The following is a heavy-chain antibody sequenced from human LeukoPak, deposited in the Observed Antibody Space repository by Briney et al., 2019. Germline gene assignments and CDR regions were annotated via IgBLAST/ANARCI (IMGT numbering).Heavy chain of an antibody. D-gene: IGHD1-26*01. Sequence: SQTLSLTCAISGDSVSSNTAAWIWIRKSPSRGLEWIGRTYHRSKWYKDYAVSVESRITINPDTSKNQFSLQLNSVTPEDTAMYYCARSSGIGPFDVWGQGTMVTVSS. V-gene: IGHV6-1*01. CDR3: ARSSGIGPFDV. J-gene: IGHJ3*01. CDR1: GDSVSSNTAA. CDR2: TYHRSKWYK.